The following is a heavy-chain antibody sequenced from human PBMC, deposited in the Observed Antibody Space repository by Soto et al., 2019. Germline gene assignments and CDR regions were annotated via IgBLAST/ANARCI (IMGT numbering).Heavy chain of an antibody. D-gene: IGHD6-19*01. CDR2: ISYDGSNK. Sequence: GGSLRLSCAASGFTFSSYGMHWVRQAPGKGLEWVAVISYDGSNKYYADSVKGRFTISRDNSKNTLYLQMNSLRAEDTAVYYCAKDEDIPVAPRIDYWGQGTLVTVSS. V-gene: IGHV3-30*18. J-gene: IGHJ4*02. CDR3: AKDEDIPVAPRIDY. CDR1: GFTFSSYG.